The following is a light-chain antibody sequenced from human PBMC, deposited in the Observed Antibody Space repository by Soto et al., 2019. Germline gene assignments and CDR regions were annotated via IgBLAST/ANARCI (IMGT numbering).Light chain of an antibody. Sequence: QFVLTQPPSVSAAPGQKVTISCSGSFSKMGDNSVSWYQQFPGTAPNLLISDNSKRPSGIPDRFSGSKSGPSATLGITGLQTGDEADYYCGTWDSSLSVWVFGGGTKLTVL. J-gene: IGLJ3*02. V-gene: IGLV1-51*01. CDR2: DNS. CDR3: GTWDSSLSVWV. CDR1: FSKMGDNS.